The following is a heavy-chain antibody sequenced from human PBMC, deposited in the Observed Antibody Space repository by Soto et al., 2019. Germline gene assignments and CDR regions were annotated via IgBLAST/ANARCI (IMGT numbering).Heavy chain of an antibody. V-gene: IGHV1-3*01. J-gene: IGHJ4*02. Sequence: EASVKVSCKASGYTFTSYALHWVRQAPGQRLEWMGWINVGNGNTKYSQKFQGRVTITRDTSASTAHMELSSLRSEDTAVYYCARDLDSSGYPGPFDYWGQGTLVTVSS. CDR3: ARDLDSSGYPGPFDY. CDR1: GYTFTSYA. CDR2: INVGNGNT. D-gene: IGHD3-22*01.